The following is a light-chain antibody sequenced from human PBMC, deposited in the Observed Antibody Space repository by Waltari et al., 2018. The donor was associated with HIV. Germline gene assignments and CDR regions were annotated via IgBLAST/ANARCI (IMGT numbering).Light chain of an antibody. V-gene: IGLV1-51*01. CDR3: GTWDNSLEIWV. CDR1: SSNIANNF. CDR2: DTY. J-gene: IGLJ3*02. Sequence: QSVLTQPPSVSAVSGQRITISCSGSSSNIANNFVSWYQQFPQTAPKLLIYDTYMRPSGNSDRFSGSKSGTSASLAISGLQPADEADYYCGTWDNSLEIWVFGGGTKVTVV.